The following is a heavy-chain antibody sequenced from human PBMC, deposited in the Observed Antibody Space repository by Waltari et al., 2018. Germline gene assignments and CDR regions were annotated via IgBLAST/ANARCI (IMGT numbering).Heavy chain of an antibody. CDR1: GYSFTDNY. CDR2: INPKSGGT. V-gene: IGHV1-2*02. J-gene: IGHJ3*01. Sequence: QVQLVQSGAEVKKSGASVKVSCKASGYSFTDNYIHWVRQAPGQGLEWMGWINPKSGGTKDAQKFQGRVTMTRDTSISTAYMEVSRLRADDTAVYYCARDRGVGATSDAFDVWGQGTMVAVSS. CDR3: ARDRGVGATSDAFDV. D-gene: IGHD1-26*01.